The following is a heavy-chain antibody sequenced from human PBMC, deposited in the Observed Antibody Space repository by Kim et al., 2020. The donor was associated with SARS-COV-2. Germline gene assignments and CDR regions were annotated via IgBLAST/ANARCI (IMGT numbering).Heavy chain of an antibody. J-gene: IGHJ6*02. CDR1: GFSFDDYA. D-gene: IGHD1-7*01. Sequence: GGSLRLSCVAFGFSFDDYAMHWVRQGPGMGLECVSLISADGGSTYYSDSVRGRFTISRDNSKNSLYLQIDSLRTEDTALYYCAKEFNWNYFYFYDMDVWGQGTTVTVSS. V-gene: IGHV3-43*02. CDR3: AKEFNWNYFYFYDMDV. CDR2: ISADGGST.